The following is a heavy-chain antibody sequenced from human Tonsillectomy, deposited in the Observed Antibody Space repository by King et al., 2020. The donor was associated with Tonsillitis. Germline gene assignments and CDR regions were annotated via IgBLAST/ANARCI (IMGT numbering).Heavy chain of an antibody. Sequence: VQLVESGGGLVQPGGSLRLSCAASGFTFSSYEMNWVRQAPGKGLEWVSYIGSSGRAIYYGDSVKGRFTISRDNAKNSLYLQMNSLRAEDTAVYYCARDSGYTIFDYWGQGTLVTVSS. D-gene: IGHD5-12*01. CDR2: IGSSGRAI. CDR1: GFTFSSYE. V-gene: IGHV3-48*03. J-gene: IGHJ4*02. CDR3: ARDSGYTIFDY.